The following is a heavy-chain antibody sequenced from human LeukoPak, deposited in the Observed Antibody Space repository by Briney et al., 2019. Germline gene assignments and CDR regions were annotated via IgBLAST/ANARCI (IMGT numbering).Heavy chain of an antibody. D-gene: IGHD3-22*01. CDR2: IYYSGST. V-gene: IGHV4-39*07. J-gene: IGHJ3*02. CDR1: GGSISSSHYY. CDR3: ARDLIYYDSSGYHNDAFDI. Sequence: SETLSLTCTVSGGSISSSHYYWDWIRQPPGKGLEWIGNIYYSGSTYYNPSLKSRVTISVDTSKNQFSLKLSSVTAADTAVYYCARDLIYYDSSGYHNDAFDIWGQGTMVTVSS.